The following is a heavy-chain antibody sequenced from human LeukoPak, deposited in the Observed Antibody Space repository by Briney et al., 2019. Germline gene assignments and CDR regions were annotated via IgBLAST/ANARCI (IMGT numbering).Heavy chain of an antibody. CDR3: AKDAGDQGYFDY. V-gene: IGHV3-30*04. Sequence: GRPLKLSCAASGFTFRSYAMHWVRQAPGTGLEWVSFISYDGNNQYYADSVKGRFTISRDNSKNTLYLQMNSLRTEDTAVYYCAKDAGDQGYFDYWGQGTLVTVSS. D-gene: IGHD3-16*01. CDR2: ISYDGNNQ. CDR1: GFTFRSYA. J-gene: IGHJ4*02.